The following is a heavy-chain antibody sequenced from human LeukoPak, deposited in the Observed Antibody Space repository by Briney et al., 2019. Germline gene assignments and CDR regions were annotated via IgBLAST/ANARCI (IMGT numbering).Heavy chain of an antibody. Sequence: GASVKVSCKASGYTFTSYYMHWVRQAPGQGLEWMGIINPSGGSTSYAQKFQGRVTMTRDTSTSIVYMELSSLRSEDTAVYYCARDPTPYYYGSGSFDYWGQGTLVTVSS. CDR2: INPSGGST. CDR1: GYTFTSYY. D-gene: IGHD3-10*01. V-gene: IGHV1-46*01. CDR3: ARDPTPYYYGSGSFDY. J-gene: IGHJ4*02.